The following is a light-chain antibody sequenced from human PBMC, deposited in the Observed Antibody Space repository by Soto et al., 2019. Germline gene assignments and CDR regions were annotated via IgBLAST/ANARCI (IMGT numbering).Light chain of an antibody. Sequence: DIQMTQSPSSLSASVGDRVTITCRASQGIRSDLGWYQQKPGKAPKRLIYAASRLHSGVPSRFSAGGSGTEFILTISSLQPEDFATYYCLQHNDYPYTFGQGTKVEIK. V-gene: IGKV1-17*01. CDR3: LQHNDYPYT. CDR1: QGIRSD. J-gene: IGKJ2*01. CDR2: AAS.